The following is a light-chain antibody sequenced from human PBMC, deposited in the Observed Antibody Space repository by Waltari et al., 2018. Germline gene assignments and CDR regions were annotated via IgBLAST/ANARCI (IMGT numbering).Light chain of an antibody. CDR1: SSNIGSNS. V-gene: IGLV1-47*03. J-gene: IGLJ3*02. Sequence: QSVLTPPPSASGTPGQRVTISCSGRSSNIGSNSVYWYLQLPATAPKLLIYKNDQRPSGVPGRFSGSKSGTSASLAISGLWSDDEAVYYCAAWDDSLSEWVFGGGTKLTVL. CDR2: KND. CDR3: AAWDDSLSEWV.